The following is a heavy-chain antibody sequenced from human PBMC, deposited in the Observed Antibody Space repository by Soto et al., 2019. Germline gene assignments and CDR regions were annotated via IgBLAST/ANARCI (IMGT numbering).Heavy chain of an antibody. CDR1: GGSIYRSGYY. Sequence: ASETLSLTCTVSGGSIYRSGYYWGWIRQPPGRGLEWIGNIDYNGVTYSNPSLKSRVTISRDTSKNQFSLKLTSVTAADTALYYCGKVLVGATGHTDSDSWGPGTLVTVSS. CDR3: GKVLVGATGHTDSDS. J-gene: IGHJ4*02. V-gene: IGHV4-39*01. D-gene: IGHD2-15*01. CDR2: IDYNGVT.